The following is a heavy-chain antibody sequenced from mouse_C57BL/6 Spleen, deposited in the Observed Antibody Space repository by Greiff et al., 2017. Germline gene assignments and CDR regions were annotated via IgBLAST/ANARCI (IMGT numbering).Heavy chain of an antibody. CDR1: GYTFTDYY. D-gene: IGHD1-1*01. J-gene: IGHJ1*03. Sequence: EVQLQQSGPELVKPGASVKISCKASGYTFTDYYMNWVKQSHGKSLEWIGDINPNNGGTSYNQKFKGKATLTVDKSSSTAYMELRSLTSEDSAVYYCANLYGSSYDWYFDVWGTGTTVTVSS. V-gene: IGHV1-26*01. CDR3: ANLYGSSYDWYFDV. CDR2: INPNNGGT.